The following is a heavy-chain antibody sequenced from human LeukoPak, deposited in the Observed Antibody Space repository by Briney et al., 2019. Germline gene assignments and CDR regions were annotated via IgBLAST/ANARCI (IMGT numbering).Heavy chain of an antibody. V-gene: IGHV3-23*01. J-gene: IGHJ6*02. Sequence: GGSLRLSCAASGFTFSNYAMNWVRQVPGGGLEGVSAITGSGRSTFYADSVKGRFTMSRDNSKNTVHLQMNSLRAEDTAVYYCAKSPDYSSSWYGNYYYGMDVWGQGTTVTVSS. CDR3: AKSPDYSSSWYGNYYYGMDV. D-gene: IGHD6-13*01. CDR1: GFTFSNYA. CDR2: ITGSGRST.